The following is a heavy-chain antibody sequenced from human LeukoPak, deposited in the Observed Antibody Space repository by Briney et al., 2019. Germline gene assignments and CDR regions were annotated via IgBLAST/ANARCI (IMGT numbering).Heavy chain of an antibody. D-gene: IGHD3-10*01. CDR1: GGSISSGGYY. CDR3: ARGGDYYVSGSYLGY. J-gene: IGHJ4*02. CDR2: IYHRGSA. Sequence: KPSQTLSLTCTVSGGSISSGGYYWSWIRQPPGKGLEWIGYIYHRGSANYNPSLKSRVTISVDTSKNQFSLTLSSVTAADAAVYYCARGGDYYVSGSYLGYWGQGTLVTVSS. V-gene: IGHV4-61*08.